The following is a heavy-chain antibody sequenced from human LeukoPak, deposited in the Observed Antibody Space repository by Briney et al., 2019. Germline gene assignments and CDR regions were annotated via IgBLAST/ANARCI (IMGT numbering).Heavy chain of an antibody. CDR2: IYHSGST. D-gene: IGHD3-22*01. CDR1: GYSISDGYY. CDR3: ARARFAYDSSGYYPLLYFDF. Sequence: PSETLSLTCTVSGYSISDGYYWGWIRQSPGKGLEWIGTIYHSGSTYYNPSLNSRLIISVDTSKKQFSLRLSSVTAADTAVYYCARARFAYDSSGYYPLLYFDFWGQGTLVTVSS. J-gene: IGHJ4*02. V-gene: IGHV4-38-2*02.